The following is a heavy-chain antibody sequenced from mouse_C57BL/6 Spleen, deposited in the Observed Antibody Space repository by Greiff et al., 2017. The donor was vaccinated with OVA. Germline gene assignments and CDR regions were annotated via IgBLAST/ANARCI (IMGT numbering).Heavy chain of an antibody. D-gene: IGHD2-5*01. J-gene: IGHJ3*01. CDR3: ARSNYSNDWYAY. V-gene: IGHV1-64*01. CDR2: INPNSGRT. CDR1: GYTFTSYW. Sequence: VQLQQPGAELVKPGASVKLSCKASGYTFTSYWMHWVKQRPGQGLEWIGMINPNSGRTNYNEKFKSKATLPVDKSSSHAYMQLRSLTSEVSAVYYCARSNYSNDWYAYWGQGTLVTVSA.